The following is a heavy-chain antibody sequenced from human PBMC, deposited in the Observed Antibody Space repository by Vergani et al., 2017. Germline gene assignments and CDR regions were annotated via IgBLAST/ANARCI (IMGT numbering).Heavy chain of an antibody. Sequence: EVQLVESGGGLIQPGGSLRLSCAASGFTVSSNYMSWVRQAPGKGLEWVSVIYSGGSTYYADSVKGRFTISRDNSKNTLYLQMNSLRAEDTAVYYCARVFVVVPAGGWFDPWGQGTLVTVSS. CDR2: IYSGGST. V-gene: IGHV3-53*01. D-gene: IGHD2-2*01. CDR1: GFTVSSNY. J-gene: IGHJ5*02. CDR3: ARVFVVVPAGGWFDP.